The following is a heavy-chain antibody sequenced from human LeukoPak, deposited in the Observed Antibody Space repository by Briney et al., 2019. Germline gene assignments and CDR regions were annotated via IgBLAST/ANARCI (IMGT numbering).Heavy chain of an antibody. J-gene: IGHJ3*02. Sequence: SETLSLTCTVSGGSISNYYWNWIRQPPGKGLEWIGYMYYRGSTNYNPSLKSQVTISGDTSKNQFSLKLSSVTAADTAVYYCAREGVGATTGSPAFDIWGQGTMVTVSS. CDR3: AREGVGATTGSPAFDI. CDR1: GGSISNYY. CDR2: MYYRGST. D-gene: IGHD1-26*01. V-gene: IGHV4-59*01.